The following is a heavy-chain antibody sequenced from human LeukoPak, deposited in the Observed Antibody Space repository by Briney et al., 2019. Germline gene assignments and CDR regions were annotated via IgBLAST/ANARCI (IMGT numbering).Heavy chain of an antibody. CDR2: INHSGST. J-gene: IGHJ4*02. Sequence: PSETLSLTCAVYGGSFSGYYWSWIRQPPGKGLEWVGEINHSGSTNYNPSLKSRVTISVDTSKNQFSLKLCSGTAADTAVYYCARGRTYYDYVWGSYIYFDYWGQGTLVTVSS. V-gene: IGHV4-34*01. CDR1: GGSFSGYY. CDR3: ARGRTYYDYVWGSYIYFDY. D-gene: IGHD3-16*01.